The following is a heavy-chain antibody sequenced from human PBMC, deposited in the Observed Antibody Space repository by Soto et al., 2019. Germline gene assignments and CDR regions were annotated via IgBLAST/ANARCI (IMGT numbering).Heavy chain of an antibody. CDR2: IYYSGST. J-gene: IGHJ6*02. Sequence: SETLSLTCSVSGGSTSSGAYYWSWIRQRPGNGLEWIGYIYYSGSTYYNPSLKSRITMSIDTSKNQFSLKLSSVTAADTAVYYCGRGTTVNTNYGIDIWGQGTTVTVSS. CDR3: GRGTTVNTNYGIDI. CDR1: GGSTSSGAYY. V-gene: IGHV4-31*03. D-gene: IGHD1-1*01.